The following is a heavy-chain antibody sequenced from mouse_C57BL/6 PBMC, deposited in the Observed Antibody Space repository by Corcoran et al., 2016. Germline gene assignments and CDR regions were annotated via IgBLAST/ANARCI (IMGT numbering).Heavy chain of an antibody. J-gene: IGHJ3*01. CDR2: INPYNGGT. D-gene: IGHD2-5*01. V-gene: IGHV1-19*01. Sequence: EVQLQQSGPVLVKPGASAKMSCKASGYTFTDYYLNWVKQSHGKSLEWIGVINPYNGGTSYNQNFKGRATLTVDKSSSTASMELNSLTSEDSAVYYCARNSNYEGFAYWGQGTLVTVSA. CDR1: GYTFTDYY. CDR3: ARNSNYEGFAY.